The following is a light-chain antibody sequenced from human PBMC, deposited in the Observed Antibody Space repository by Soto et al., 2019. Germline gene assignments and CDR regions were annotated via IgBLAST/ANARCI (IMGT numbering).Light chain of an antibody. CDR2: KTS. Sequence: DVQMTQSPSTLSASVGDRVTITCRASQTINNWLAWYQQRPGKAPTFLIYKTSTLETGVPSRVSGSGSGTEFTLTISSLQPEDFAIYYCQQYNTYPWTFGQGTRVES. CDR1: QTINNW. J-gene: IGKJ1*01. CDR3: QQYNTYPWT. V-gene: IGKV1-5*03.